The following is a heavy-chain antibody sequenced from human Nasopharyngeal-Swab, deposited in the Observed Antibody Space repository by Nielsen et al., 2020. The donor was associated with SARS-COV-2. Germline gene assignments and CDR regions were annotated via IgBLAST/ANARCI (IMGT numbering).Heavy chain of an antibody. CDR2: IKSKTDGGTT. CDR1: GFTFSNAW. D-gene: IGHD6-19*01. V-gene: IGHV3-15*01. CDR3: TTTQWLDRLFDY. Sequence: GESLKISCAASGFTFSNAWMSWVRQAPGKGLERVGRIKSKTDGGTTDYAAPVKGRFTISRDDSKNTLYLQMNSLKTEDTAVYYCTTTQWLDRLFDYWGQGTLVTVSS. J-gene: IGHJ4*02.